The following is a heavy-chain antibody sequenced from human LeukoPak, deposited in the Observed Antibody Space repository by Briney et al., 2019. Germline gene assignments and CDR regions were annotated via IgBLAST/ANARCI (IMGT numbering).Heavy chain of an antibody. V-gene: IGHV4-34*01. D-gene: IGHD5-12*01. CDR3: AREGGYAHQVNDASDI. CDR2: INHSGST. Sequence: SETLSLTCAVYGGSFSGYYWSWIRQPPGKGLEWIGEINHSGSTNYNPSLKSRVTISVDTSKNQFSLKLSSVTAADTAVYYCAREGGYAHQVNDASDIWGQGTMVTVSS. CDR1: GGSFSGYY. J-gene: IGHJ3*02.